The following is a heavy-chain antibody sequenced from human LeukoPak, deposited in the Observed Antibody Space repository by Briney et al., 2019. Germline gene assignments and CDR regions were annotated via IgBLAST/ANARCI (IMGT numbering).Heavy chain of an antibody. CDR3: ARGAMGDYFVTSWDDLFDM. CDR2: IRTKDYGATT. Sequence: GGSLRLSCTLSGFSFHAYGPTWVRQAPGKGLEWVGPIRTKDYGATTEYAASVKGRFTMSRDDSKGIAYRQMKNLKKEETAVYYCARGAMGDYFVTSWDDLFDMWGQGTMVTVSS. CDR1: GFSFHAYG. V-gene: IGHV3-49*04. J-gene: IGHJ3*02. D-gene: IGHD3-9*01.